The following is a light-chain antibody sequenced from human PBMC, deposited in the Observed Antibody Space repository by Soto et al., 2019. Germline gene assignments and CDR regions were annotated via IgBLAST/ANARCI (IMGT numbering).Light chain of an antibody. V-gene: IGKV2-24*01. CDR3: MQAKQFPYT. CDR2: HIS. CDR1: ESLVHSDGTTY. Sequence: IVVTQTPLSSPVTLGQPASISCRSSESLVHSDGTTYLSWFHQRPGQPPRLLIYHISNRFSGVPDRFSGSGAGTDFTLKISRVEDEDVGVYYCMQAKQFPYTFGQGTKLEIK. J-gene: IGKJ2*01.